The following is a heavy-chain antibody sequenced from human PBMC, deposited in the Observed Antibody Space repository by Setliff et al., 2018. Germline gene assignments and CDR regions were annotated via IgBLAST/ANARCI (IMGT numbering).Heavy chain of an antibody. CDR2: ISGSGGST. CDR3: AKDGWGIVVVPAAMLVDY. J-gene: IGHJ4*02. V-gene: IGHV3-23*01. CDR1: GFTFSSYA. Sequence: GSLRLSCAASGFTFSSYAMSWVRQAPGKGLEWVSAISGSGGSTYYADSVKVRFTIARDNSKNTLYLQMNSLRAEDTAVYYCAKDGWGIVVVPAAMLVDYWGQGTLVTVSS. D-gene: IGHD2-2*01.